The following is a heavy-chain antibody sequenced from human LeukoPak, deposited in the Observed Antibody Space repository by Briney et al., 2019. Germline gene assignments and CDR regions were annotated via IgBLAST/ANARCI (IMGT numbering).Heavy chain of an antibody. CDR1: GFIFIDYG. Sequence: AGASLRLSCAASGFIFIDYGMSSVRQAPGKGLEWVSVISGSGSSTYYADSVKGRFTISRDNSKNTLFLQMNSLRAEDTAVYYCARGARYSYFDYWGQGTLVTVSS. V-gene: IGHV3-23*01. CDR3: ARGARYSYFDY. D-gene: IGHD1-1*01. J-gene: IGHJ4*02. CDR2: ISGSGSST.